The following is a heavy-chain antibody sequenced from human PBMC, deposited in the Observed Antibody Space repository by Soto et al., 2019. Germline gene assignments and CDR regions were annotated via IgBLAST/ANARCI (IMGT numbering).Heavy chain of an antibody. CDR3: AREGVQHGSGPYYYYGMDV. J-gene: IGHJ6*02. V-gene: IGHV3-30*19. CDR1: GFTFKNHG. Sequence: GGSLRLSCAASGFTFKNHGMHWVRQAPGKGLDWVAVISYDGSNKYYADSVKGRFTISRDNSKNTLYLQMNSLRAEDTAVYYCAREGVQHGSGPYYYYGMDVWGQGTTVTV. CDR2: ISYDGSNK. D-gene: IGHD3-10*01.